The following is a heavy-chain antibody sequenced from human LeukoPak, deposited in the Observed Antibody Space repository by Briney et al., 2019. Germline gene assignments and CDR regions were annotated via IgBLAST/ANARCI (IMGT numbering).Heavy chain of an antibody. Sequence: PGGSVRLSCEASGFDFSNYYMSWVRPAPGKGLEWLANIKYDGSYTYYVDSLNGRFTISRDNAKNSLYLQISSLRADDTAVYYCTRDEGATVATYRFDFWGQGTLVTVSS. CDR1: GFDFSNYY. CDR3: TRDEGATVATYRFDF. J-gene: IGHJ4*02. CDR2: IKYDGSYT. V-gene: IGHV3-7*01. D-gene: IGHD4-23*01.